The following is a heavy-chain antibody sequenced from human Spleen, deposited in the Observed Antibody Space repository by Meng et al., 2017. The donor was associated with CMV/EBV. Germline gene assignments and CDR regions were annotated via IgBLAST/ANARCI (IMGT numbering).Heavy chain of an antibody. Sequence: GGSLRLSCAASGFTFSSYAMSWVRQAPGKGLEWVSVIYSGGIDTYYADSVKGRFTISRDNSENTLYLQMNSLRAEDTAVYYCAKDRNWNGDYYGMDVWGQGTTVTVSS. CDR3: AKDRNWNGDYYGMDV. V-gene: IGHV3-23*03. CDR1: GFTFSSYA. J-gene: IGHJ6*02. D-gene: IGHD1-1*01. CDR2: IYSGGIDT.